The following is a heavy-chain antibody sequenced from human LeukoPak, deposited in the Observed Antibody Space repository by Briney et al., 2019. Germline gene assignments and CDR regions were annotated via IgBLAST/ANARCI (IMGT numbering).Heavy chain of an antibody. J-gene: IGHJ4*02. CDR2: ISAHNGNT. Sequence: ASVKVSCKASGGTFSSYAISWVRQAPGQGLEWMGWISAHNGNTNYAQKLRGRVTMTTDTSTSTAYMELRSLRSDDTAVYYCARAAEYYDFWSALFDYWGQGTLVTVSS. V-gene: IGHV1-18*01. CDR1: GGTFSSYA. D-gene: IGHD3-3*01. CDR3: ARAAEYYDFWSALFDY.